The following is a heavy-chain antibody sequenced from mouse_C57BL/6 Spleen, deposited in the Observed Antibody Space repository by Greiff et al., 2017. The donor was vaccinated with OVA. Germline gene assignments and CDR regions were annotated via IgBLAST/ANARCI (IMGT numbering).Heavy chain of an antibody. Sequence: QVQLQQSGAELARPGASVKMSCKASGYTFTSYTMHWVKQRPGPGLEWIGYINPSSGYTKYNQKFKDKATLTADKSSSTAYMQLSSLTSEDSAVYYCARGGGYYVYYAMDYWGQGTSVTVSS. J-gene: IGHJ4*01. CDR2: INPSSGYT. D-gene: IGHD2-3*01. V-gene: IGHV1-4*01. CDR3: ARGGGYYVYYAMDY. CDR1: GYTFTSYT.